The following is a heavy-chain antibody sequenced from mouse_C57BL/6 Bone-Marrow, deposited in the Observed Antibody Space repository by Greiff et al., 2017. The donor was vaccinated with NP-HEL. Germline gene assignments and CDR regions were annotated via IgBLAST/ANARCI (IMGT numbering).Heavy chain of an antibody. Sequence: QVQLQQSGPGLVQPSQSLSITCTVSGFSLTSYGVHWVRQSPGKGLEWLGVIWSGGSTDYNAAFISRLSISKDNSKSQVFFKMNSLQADDTAIYYCARNHYGSSFYWYFDVWGTGTTVTVSS. D-gene: IGHD1-1*01. CDR1: GFSLTSYG. V-gene: IGHV2-2*01. CDR3: ARNHYGSSFYWYFDV. CDR2: IWSGGST. J-gene: IGHJ1*03.